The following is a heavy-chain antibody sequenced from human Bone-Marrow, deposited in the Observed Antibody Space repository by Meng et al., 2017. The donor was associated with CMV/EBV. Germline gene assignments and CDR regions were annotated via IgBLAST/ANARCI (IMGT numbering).Heavy chain of an antibody. D-gene: IGHD6-13*01. CDR2: IRSKANSYAT. J-gene: IGHJ4*02. Sequence: GESLKISCAASGFTFSSYAMSWVRQASGKGLEWVGRIRSKANSYATAYAASVKGRFTISRDDSKNTAYLQMNSLRAEDTAVYYCARDKYSSSWFDYWGQGTLVTVSS. CDR3: ARDKYSSSWFDY. CDR1: GFTFSSYA. V-gene: IGHV3-73*01.